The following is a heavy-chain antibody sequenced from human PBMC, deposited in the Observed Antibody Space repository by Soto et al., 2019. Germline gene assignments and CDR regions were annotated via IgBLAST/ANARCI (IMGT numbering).Heavy chain of an antibody. CDR3: ARALGLSSGWSVDY. CDR1: GGSISSGDYY. D-gene: IGHD6-19*01. V-gene: IGHV4-30-4*01. J-gene: IGHJ4*02. CDR2: IYYSGST. Sequence: SETLSLTCTVSGGSISSGDYYWSWIRQPPGKGLEWIGYIYYSGSTYYNPSLKSRVTISVDTSKNQFSLKLSSVTAADTAVYYCARALGLSSGWSVDYWGQGTLVTVPQ.